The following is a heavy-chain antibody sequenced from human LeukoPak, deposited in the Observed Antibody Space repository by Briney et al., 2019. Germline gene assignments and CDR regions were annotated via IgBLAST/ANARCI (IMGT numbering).Heavy chain of an antibody. V-gene: IGHV3-23*01. CDR2: ISGSGGST. CDR3: AKVSYHYYGSGSYVLDY. J-gene: IGHJ4*02. Sequence: GGSLRLSCAASGFTFSRYAMSWVRQAPGKGLEWVSAISGSGGSTYYADSVKGRFTISRDNSKNTLYLQMNSLRAEDTAIYYCAKVSYHYYGSGSYVLDYWGQGTPVTVSS. D-gene: IGHD3-10*01. CDR1: GFTFSRYA.